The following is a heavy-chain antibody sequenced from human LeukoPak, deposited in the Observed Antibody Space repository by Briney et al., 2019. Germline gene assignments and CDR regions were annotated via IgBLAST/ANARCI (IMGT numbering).Heavy chain of an antibody. J-gene: IGHJ5*02. D-gene: IGHD2-2*01. Sequence: ASVNVSCKASGYTFTIYGISWVRQAPGQGLEWMGGIIPTFGTANYPQKFQGRVTITTDESTSTAYMELSSLRSEDTAVYYCARDRREYCSSTICYATWFDPWGQGTLVTVSS. V-gene: IGHV1-69*05. CDR3: ARDRREYCSSTICYATWFDP. CDR2: IIPTFGTA. CDR1: GYTFTIYG.